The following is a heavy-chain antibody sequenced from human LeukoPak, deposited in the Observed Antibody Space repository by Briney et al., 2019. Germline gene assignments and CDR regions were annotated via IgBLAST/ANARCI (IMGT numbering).Heavy chain of an antibody. V-gene: IGHV4-59*01. CDR3: ARDEWLGDAFDI. Sequence: SETLSLTCTVSGGSISSYYWSWIRQPPGKGLEWIGYIYYSGSTNYNPSLKSRVTISVDTSKNQFSLKPSSVTAADTAVYYCARDEWLGDAFDIWGQGTMVTVSS. J-gene: IGHJ3*02. CDR2: IYYSGST. D-gene: IGHD3-9*01. CDR1: GGSISSYY.